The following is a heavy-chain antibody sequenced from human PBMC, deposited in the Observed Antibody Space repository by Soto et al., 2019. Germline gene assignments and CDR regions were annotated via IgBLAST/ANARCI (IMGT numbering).Heavy chain of an antibody. Sequence: GGSLRLSCAASGFTFGSYALNWVRQAPRKGLEWVSSITGNDDNRYYADSVKGRFTISRDNSKNTVYLQMNSLRAEDTAVYYCARDPLLITIFGVVTPSDYYYYMYVWGKGTTVTVSS. CDR3: ARDPLLITIFGVVTPSDYYYYMYV. D-gene: IGHD3-3*01. V-gene: IGHV3-23*01. J-gene: IGHJ6*03. CDR2: ITGNDDNR. CDR1: GFTFGSYA.